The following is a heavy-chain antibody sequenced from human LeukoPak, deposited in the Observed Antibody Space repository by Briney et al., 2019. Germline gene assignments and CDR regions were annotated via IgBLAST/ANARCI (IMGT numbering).Heavy chain of an antibody. CDR2: IYPGDSNT. CDR3: ARPGYYDSSGYYYRGVFDY. V-gene: IGHV5-51*01. Sequence: GESLKISCKGSGYSFTSYWIGWVRQMPGKGLEWMGIIYPGDSNTRYSPSFQGQVTISADKSISTAYLQWSSLKASDTAMYYCARPGYYDSSGYYYRGVFDYWGQGTLVTVSS. J-gene: IGHJ4*02. CDR1: GYSFTSYW. D-gene: IGHD3-22*01.